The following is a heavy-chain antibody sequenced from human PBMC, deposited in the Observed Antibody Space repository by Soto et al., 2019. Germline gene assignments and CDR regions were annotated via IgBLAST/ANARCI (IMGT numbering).Heavy chain of an antibody. CDR1: GYTFTSYG. D-gene: IGHD2-2*01. J-gene: IGHJ6*02. V-gene: IGHV1-18*01. CDR3: ARVGYCSSTSCRSLYPYGVEV. CDR2: ISAYNGNT. Sequence: ASVKVSCKASGYTFTSYGISWVRQAPGQGLEWMGWISAYNGNTNYAQKLQGRVTMTTDTSTSTAYMELRSLRSDDTAVYYCARVGYCSSTSCRSLYPYGVEVWGQGTTLSVSS.